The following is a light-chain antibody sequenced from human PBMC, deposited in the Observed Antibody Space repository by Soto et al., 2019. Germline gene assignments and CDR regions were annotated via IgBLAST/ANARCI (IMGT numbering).Light chain of an antibody. J-gene: IGLJ1*01. V-gene: IGLV2-14*01. Sequence: QSVLTQPASVSGSPGQSITISCTGISADVSSSNFVSWYQQQPGKAPKLMISEVSNRPSGVSNRFSGSKSGNTASLIISGLQAEDEADYYCCSFTSSTTDVFGTGTKLTVL. CDR3: CSFTSSTTDV. CDR2: EVS. CDR1: SADVSSSNF.